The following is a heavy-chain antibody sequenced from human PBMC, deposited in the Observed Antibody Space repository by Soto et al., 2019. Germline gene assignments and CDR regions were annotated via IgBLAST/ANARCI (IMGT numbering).Heavy chain of an antibody. CDR3: ARDLRIAAAGTFDP. D-gene: IGHD6-13*01. J-gene: IGHJ5*02. Sequence: SLTCTVSGGSISSYYWSWIRQPAGRGLEWIGRIYTSGSTNYNPSLKSRVTMSVDTSKNQFSLKLSSVTAADTAVYYCARDLRIAAAGTFDPWGQGTLVTVSS. CDR2: IYTSGST. CDR1: GGSISSYY. V-gene: IGHV4-4*07.